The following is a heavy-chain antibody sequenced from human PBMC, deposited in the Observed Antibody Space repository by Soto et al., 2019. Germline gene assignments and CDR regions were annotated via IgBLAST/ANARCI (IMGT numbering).Heavy chain of an antibody. V-gene: IGHV3-48*03. CDR1: GFTVSTHE. J-gene: IGHJ3*02. CDR2: ISSSGFTT. D-gene: IGHD3-22*01. CDR3: ARGLTYYYDSRGYSDAFDI. Sequence: LRLSCAASGFTVSTHEMNWVRQAPGKGLEWVSYISSSGFTTYYADSVKGRFTVSRDNAKNSLYLQMNSLRAEDSAVYYCARGLTYYYDSRGYSDAFDIWGQGTMVTVSS.